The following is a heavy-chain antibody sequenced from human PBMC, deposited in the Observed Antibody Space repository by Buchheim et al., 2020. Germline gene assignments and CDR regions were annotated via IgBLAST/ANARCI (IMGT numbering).Heavy chain of an antibody. J-gene: IGHJ6*02. V-gene: IGHV3-7*01. CDR1: GFTFSSYW. CDR3: ARVRYYGSGSYYPPYYGMDV. Sequence: EVQLVESGGGLVQPGGSLRLSCAASGFTFSSYWMSWVRQAPGKGLEWVANIKQDGSEKYYVDSVKGRFTISRDNAKNSLYLQMNSLRAEDTAVYYCARVRYYGSGSYYPPYYGMDVWGQGTT. D-gene: IGHD3-10*01. CDR2: IKQDGSEK.